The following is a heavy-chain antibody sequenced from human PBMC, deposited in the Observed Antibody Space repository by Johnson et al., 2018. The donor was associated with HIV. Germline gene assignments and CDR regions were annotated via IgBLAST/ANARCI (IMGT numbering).Heavy chain of an antibody. Sequence: EVQLVESGGGLVQPGGSLRLSCAASGFTFSSYWMSWVRQATGKGLEWVANIKPDGSEKYYVYSVKGRFTMYRDNSKNTLYAQMDSLRAEDTAVYYCAKATGGYWDDDFDNWGQGTMVTVSS. D-gene: IGHD2-8*02. CDR1: GFTFSSYW. CDR2: IKPDGSEK. CDR3: AKATGGYWDDDFDN. J-gene: IGHJ3*02. V-gene: IGHV3-7*01.